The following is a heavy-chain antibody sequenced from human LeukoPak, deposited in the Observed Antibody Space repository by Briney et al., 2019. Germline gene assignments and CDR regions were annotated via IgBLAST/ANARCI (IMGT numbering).Heavy chain of an antibody. CDR3: ARLKYYYVSGNYYKLFDY. J-gene: IGHJ4*02. Sequence: GGSLRLSCAASGFTFSSYNMNWVRQAPGKGLEWVSDISSSGSTIYFADSVKGRFTISRDNAKNSLYLQMNSLRDEDTAVYYCARLKYYYVSGNYYKLFDYWGQGTLVTVCS. CDR2: ISSSGSTI. V-gene: IGHV3-48*02. D-gene: IGHD3-10*01. CDR1: GFTFSSYN.